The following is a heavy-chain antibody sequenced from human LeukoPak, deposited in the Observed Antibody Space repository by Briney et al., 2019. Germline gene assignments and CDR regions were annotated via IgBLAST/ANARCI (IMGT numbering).Heavy chain of an antibody. V-gene: IGHV3-23*01. CDR3: ARDSSSWYDLPPFDY. CDR2: ISGSGGST. D-gene: IGHD6-13*01. CDR1: GFTFSSYA. Sequence: PGGSLRLSCAASGFTFSSYAMSWVRQAPGKGLEWVSAISGSGGSTYYADSVKGRFTISRDNSKNTLYLQMNSLRAEDTAVYYCARDSSSWYDLPPFDYWGQGTLVTVSS. J-gene: IGHJ4*02.